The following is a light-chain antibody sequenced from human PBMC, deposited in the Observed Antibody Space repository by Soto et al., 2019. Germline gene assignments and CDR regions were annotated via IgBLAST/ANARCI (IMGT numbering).Light chain of an antibody. Sequence: EIVMTQSPATLSVSPGERATLSCRASQSVRNTLAWYQQKPGQAPRLLIYAASTRATGVPARFSGSGSGTEFTLTISSLQSEDFATYYCLQYYSYPRTFGQGTKVDI. J-gene: IGKJ1*01. V-gene: IGKV3-15*01. CDR2: AAS. CDR1: QSVRNT. CDR3: LQYYSYPRT.